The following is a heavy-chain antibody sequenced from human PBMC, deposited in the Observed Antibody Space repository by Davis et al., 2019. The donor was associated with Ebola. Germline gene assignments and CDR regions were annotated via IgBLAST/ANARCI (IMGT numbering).Heavy chain of an antibody. CDR2: IIPIFGTA. V-gene: IGHV1-69*06. D-gene: IGHD4-17*01. CDR1: GGTFSSYA. J-gene: IGHJ4*02. CDR3: ARDAVYGDYVFFDY. Sequence: AASVKVSCKASGGTFSSYAISWVRQAPGQGLEWMGGIIPIFGTANYAQKFQGRVTITADKSTSTAYMELSSLRSEDTAVYYCARDAVYGDYVFFDYWGQGTLVTVSS.